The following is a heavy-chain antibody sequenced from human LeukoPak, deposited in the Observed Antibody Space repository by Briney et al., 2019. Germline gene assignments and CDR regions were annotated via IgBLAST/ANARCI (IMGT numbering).Heavy chain of an antibody. CDR3: ARVRATVTTRYYYYYGMDV. D-gene: IGHD4-17*01. Sequence: PSETLSLTCTVSGGSISSGDYYWSWIRQPPGKGLEWIGYIYYSGSTYYNPSLKSRVTISVDTSKNQLSLKLSSVTAADTAVYYCARVRATVTTRYYYYYGMDVWGQGTTVTVSS. V-gene: IGHV4-30-4*01. J-gene: IGHJ6*02. CDR1: GGSISSGDYY. CDR2: IYYSGST.